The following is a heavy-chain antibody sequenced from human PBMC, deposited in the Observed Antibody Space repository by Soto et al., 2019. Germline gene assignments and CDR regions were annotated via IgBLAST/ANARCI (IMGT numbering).Heavy chain of an antibody. CDR2: ISSNGGST. D-gene: IGHD3-16*01. J-gene: IGHJ4*02. V-gene: IGHV3-64*02. CDR1: GFTFSNYA. CDR3: ARGGGGAALADFDY. Sequence: GESLKISCAASGFTFSNYAMHWVRQAPGKGLECVSSISSNGGSTYYADSVKGRFTISRDNSKSTLYLQMGSLRVEDMAVYYCARGGGGAALADFDYWGQGTLVTVSS.